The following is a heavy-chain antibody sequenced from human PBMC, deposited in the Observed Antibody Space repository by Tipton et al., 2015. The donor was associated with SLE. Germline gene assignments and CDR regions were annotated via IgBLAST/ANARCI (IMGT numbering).Heavy chain of an antibody. CDR3: ARDSKFNSGYAFDI. CDR1: GDSIKSHY. V-gene: IGHV4-59*11. D-gene: IGHD3-22*01. CDR2: IYYSGRT. Sequence: TLSLTCTVPGDSIKSHYWTWIRQPPGKGLEWIGYIYYSGRTNYNPSLKSRVTISVDTSNNQFSLNLSSVTAADTAVYYCARDSKFNSGYAFDIWGQGTKVTVSS. J-gene: IGHJ3*02.